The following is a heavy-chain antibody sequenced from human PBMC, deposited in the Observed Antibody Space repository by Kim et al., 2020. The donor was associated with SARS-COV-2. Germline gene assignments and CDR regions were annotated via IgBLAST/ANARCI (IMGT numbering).Heavy chain of an antibody. J-gene: IGHJ4*02. CDR2: IIPIFGTA. V-gene: IGHV1-69*13. D-gene: IGHD5-18*01. Sequence: SVKVSCRASGGTFSSYAISWVRQAPGQGLEWMGGIIPIFGTANYAQKFQGRVTITADESTSTAYMELSSLRSEDTAVYYCASGDTAIPRYDYWGQGTLVTVSS. CDR3: ASGDTAIPRYDY. CDR1: GGTFSSYA.